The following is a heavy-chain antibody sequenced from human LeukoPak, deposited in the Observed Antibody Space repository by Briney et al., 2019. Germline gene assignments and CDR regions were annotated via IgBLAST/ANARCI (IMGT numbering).Heavy chain of an antibody. CDR2: ISSSGSTI. CDR1: GFTFSDYY. J-gene: IGHJ4*02. V-gene: IGHV3-11*04. D-gene: IGHD5-12*01. CDR3: ARYHRSDYDGLGY. Sequence: PAGSLRLSCAASGFTFSDYYMSWIRQAPGKGLEWVSYISSSGSTIYYADSVKGRFTISRDNAKNSLYLQMNSLRAEDTALYYCARYHRSDYDGLGYWGQGTLVTVSS.